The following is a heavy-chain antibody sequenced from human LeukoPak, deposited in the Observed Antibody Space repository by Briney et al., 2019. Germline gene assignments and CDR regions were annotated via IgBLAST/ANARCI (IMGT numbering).Heavy chain of an antibody. Sequence: SVKVSCKASGGTFSSYAISWVRQAPGQGLEWMGGIIPIFGTANYAQKFQGRVTITADESTSTAYMELSSLRSEDTAVYYCARDYGDIPPDWYYDLWGRGTLVTVSS. D-gene: IGHD4-17*01. CDR1: GGTFSSYA. CDR3: ARDYGDIPPDWYYDL. J-gene: IGHJ2*01. CDR2: IIPIFGTA. V-gene: IGHV1-69*13.